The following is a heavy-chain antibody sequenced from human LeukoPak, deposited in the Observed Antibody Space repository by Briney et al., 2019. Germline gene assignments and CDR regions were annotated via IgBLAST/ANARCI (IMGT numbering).Heavy chain of an antibody. CDR3: ARTVYDYGDLHFDY. CDR1: GGSISSGGYY. Sequence: SETLSLTCAVSGGSISSGGYYWSWIRQPPGEGLEWIGYIYHDGSSYYNPSLKNRFAISVDRSKNQFSLRLNSVTAADTAVYYCARTVYDYGDLHFDYWGQGTLVTVSS. D-gene: IGHD4-17*01. V-gene: IGHV4-30-2*01. J-gene: IGHJ4*02. CDR2: IYHDGSS.